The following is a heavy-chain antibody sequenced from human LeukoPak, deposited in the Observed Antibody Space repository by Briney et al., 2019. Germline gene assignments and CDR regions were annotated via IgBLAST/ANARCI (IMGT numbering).Heavy chain of an antibody. Sequence: GRSLRLSCAASGFTFSSYEMNWVRQAPGKGLEWVSYISSSGSTIYYADSVKGRFTISRDNAKNSLYLQMNSLRAEDTAVYYCARGRWGYYYSFDYWGQGTLVTVSS. CDR2: ISSSGSTI. D-gene: IGHD3-22*01. CDR1: GFTFSSYE. CDR3: ARGRWGYYYSFDY. V-gene: IGHV3-48*03. J-gene: IGHJ4*02.